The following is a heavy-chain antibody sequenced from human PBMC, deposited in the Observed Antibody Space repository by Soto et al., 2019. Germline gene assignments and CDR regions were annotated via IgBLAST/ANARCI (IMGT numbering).Heavy chain of an antibody. CDR3: ARDQRQWGGPFDS. CDR2: ISSDGSKK. D-gene: IGHD6-19*01. J-gene: IGHJ4*02. V-gene: IGHV3-30-3*01. Sequence: QVQLVESGGGVVQPGRSLRLSCAASGFTFTAYAMHWVRQAPGKGLEWVAVISSDGSKKYYADSVKGRFTISRDKSKNTLYLQMNSLTAGDTAVYYCARDQRQWGGPFDSWGQGTLVTVSS. CDR1: GFTFTAYA.